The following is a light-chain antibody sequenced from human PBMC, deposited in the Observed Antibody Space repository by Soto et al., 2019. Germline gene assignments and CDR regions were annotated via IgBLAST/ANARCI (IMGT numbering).Light chain of an antibody. CDR2: DAS. J-gene: IGKJ5*01. Sequence: EIVLTQSPGTRSWSRVEVATLSFVASQSVSSRFLAWYQQKPGRAPRVLIYDASTRATGVPDRFSGSGSGTDFTLTISRLEPEDFAVYYCQQYGGSPVTFGQGTRLEIK. V-gene: IGKV3D-20*01. CDR1: QSVSSRF. CDR3: QQYGGSPVT.